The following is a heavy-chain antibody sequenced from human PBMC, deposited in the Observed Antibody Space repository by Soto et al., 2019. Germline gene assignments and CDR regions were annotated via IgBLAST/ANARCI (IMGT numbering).Heavy chain of an antibody. D-gene: IGHD3-16*01. CDR3: APLAADQQGAYHFDY. CDR2: ISGSGGRT. Sequence: EVQLLESGGGLVQPGGSLRLSCAASGFTFSSYGMSWVRQAPGKGLEWVSTISGSGGRTYHADSVKGQFTISRDNSKNMLYLQMNRLRAEDTAVYYCAPLAADQQGAYHFDYWGQGTLVTVSS. V-gene: IGHV3-23*01. J-gene: IGHJ4*02. CDR1: GFTFSSYG.